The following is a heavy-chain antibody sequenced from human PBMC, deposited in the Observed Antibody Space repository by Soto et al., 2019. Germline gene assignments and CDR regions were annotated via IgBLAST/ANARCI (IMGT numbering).Heavy chain of an antibody. V-gene: IGHV4-59*12. J-gene: IGHJ5*02. CDR2: IYYSGST. CDR3: ARGGQEDNYFYP. Sequence: PSETLSLTCTVSCGSISSYYWSWIRQPPGKGLEWIGYIYYSGSTYYNPSLKSRLTISVDTSKNQFSLKLSSVTAADTAVYYCARGGQEDNYFYPWGQGTLVTVSS. CDR1: CGSISSYY.